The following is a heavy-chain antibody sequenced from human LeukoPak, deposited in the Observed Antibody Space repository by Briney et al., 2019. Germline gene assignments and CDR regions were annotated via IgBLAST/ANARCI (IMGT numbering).Heavy chain of an antibody. CDR2: INPNNGGT. CDR1: GYTLTDYF. D-gene: IGHD3-10*01. CDR3: ARDSGEVPDY. V-gene: IGHV1-2*02. J-gene: IGHJ4*02. Sequence: ASVKVSCKASGYTLTDYFMHWVRQAPGQGLEWMGWINPNNGGTKYVQNFQGRVTMTRDTSISTAYMELDRLRFDDTAVYYCARDSGEVPDYWGQGTLVTVSS.